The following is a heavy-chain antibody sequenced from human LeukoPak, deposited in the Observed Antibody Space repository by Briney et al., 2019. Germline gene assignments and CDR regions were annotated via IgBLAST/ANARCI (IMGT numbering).Heavy chain of an antibody. CDR2: ISYDGSNK. Sequence: PGGSLRLSCAASGFTFSSYGMHWVRQAPGKGLEWVAVISYDGSNKYYADSVKGRFTISRDSSKNTLYLQMNSLGVEDTAVYYCASDYGNPDVVDYWGQGTLVTVSS. D-gene: IGHD4-11*01. J-gene: IGHJ4*02. V-gene: IGHV3-30*03. CDR3: ASDYGNPDVVDY. CDR1: GFTFSSYG.